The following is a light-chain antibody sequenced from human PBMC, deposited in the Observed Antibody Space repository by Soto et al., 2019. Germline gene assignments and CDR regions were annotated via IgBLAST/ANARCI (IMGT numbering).Light chain of an antibody. Sequence: DIVMTQSPLSLSVTPGEPASISCRSSQSLLLRNGNNYLDWYQQKPGLAPRLLIYDASSRATGIPDRFSGSGSGTDFTLTISRLEPEDFAVYYCQQYGSSITFGQGTRLEIK. CDR1: QSLLLRNGNNY. J-gene: IGKJ5*01. V-gene: IGKV3D-20*01. CDR3: QQYGSSIT. CDR2: DAS.